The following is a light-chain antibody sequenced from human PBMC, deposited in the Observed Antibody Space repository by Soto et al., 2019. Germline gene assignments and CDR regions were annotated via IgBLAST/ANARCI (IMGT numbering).Light chain of an antibody. V-gene: IGLV1-47*01. J-gene: IGLJ1*01. CDR3: AAWDDSLSSYV. CDR1: SSNIGSNY. Sequence: QSVLTQPPSASATPGQRVTISCSGSSSNIGSNYVYWYQQFPGTAPKLLVHRNNQRPSGVPDRFSGSKSGTSASLAISGLRSEDEADYYCAAWDDSLSSYVFGTGTKVTVL. CDR2: RNN.